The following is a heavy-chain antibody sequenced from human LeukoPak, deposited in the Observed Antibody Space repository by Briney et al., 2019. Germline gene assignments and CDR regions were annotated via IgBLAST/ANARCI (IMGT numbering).Heavy chain of an antibody. D-gene: IGHD3-10*01. J-gene: IGHJ4*02. V-gene: IGHV4-31*03. CDR2: IYYSGST. CDR1: GGSVSSGSYY. CDR3: AREKAYYGSGSHPPFDY. Sequence: SETLSLTCTVSGGSVSSGSYYWSWIRQPPGKGLEWIGYIYYSGSTYYNPSLKSRVTISVDTSKNQFSLKLSSVTAADTAVYYCAREKAYYGSGSHPPFDYWGQGTLVTVSS.